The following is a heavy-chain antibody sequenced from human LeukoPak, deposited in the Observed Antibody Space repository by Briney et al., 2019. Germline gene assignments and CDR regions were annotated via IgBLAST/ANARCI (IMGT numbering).Heavy chain of an antibody. J-gene: IGHJ4*02. D-gene: IGHD2-15*01. V-gene: IGHV3-49*03. CDR2: IQSEGGGGTT. CDR3: ARDVGGRTPFRF. CDR1: GLTFRHYG. Sequence: PGRSLRLSCTISGLTFRHYGLTWFRQAPGKGLEWVGYIQSEGGGGTTRYAAAVVGRFIISRDDSKSVAFLQMNSLKIDDTGVYYCARDVGGRTPFRFWGQGTMVAVSS.